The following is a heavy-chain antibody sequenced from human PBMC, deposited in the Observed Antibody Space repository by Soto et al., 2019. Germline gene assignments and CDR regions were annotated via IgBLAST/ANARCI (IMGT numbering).Heavy chain of an antibody. Sequence: GGSLRLSCAASGFTFSNAWMSWVRQAPGKGLEWVGRIKSKTDGGTTDYAAPVKGRFTISRDDSKNTLYLQMNSLKTEDTAVYYCTTPIWGSYRYDYWGQGTLVTVSS. V-gene: IGHV3-15*01. D-gene: IGHD3-16*02. CDR2: IKSKTDGGTT. J-gene: IGHJ4*02. CDR3: TTPIWGSYRYDY. CDR1: GFTFSNAW.